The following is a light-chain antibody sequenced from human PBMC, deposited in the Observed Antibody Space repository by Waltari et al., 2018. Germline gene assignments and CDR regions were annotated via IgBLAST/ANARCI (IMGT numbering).Light chain of an antibody. CDR2: VKSDGSH. CDR1: SGHSNYV. V-gene: IGLV4-69*02. CDR3: HTWGTGGDWV. J-gene: IGLJ3*02. Sequence: QLVLTQSPSASASLGASVNLTCSLSSGHSNYVIAWPQPQPEKGPRYLMKVKSDGSHSKGDGIPDRFSGSSSGAERHLTISSLQSEDEADYYCHTWGTGGDWVFGGGTKLTVL.